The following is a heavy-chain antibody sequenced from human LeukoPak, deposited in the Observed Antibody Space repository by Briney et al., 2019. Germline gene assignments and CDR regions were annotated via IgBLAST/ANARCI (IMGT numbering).Heavy chain of an antibody. CDR1: GFTFSSYA. CDR2: ISGSGGST. CDR3: AKDPDSSGWYFGAGAFDY. J-gene: IGHJ4*02. V-gene: IGHV3-23*01. D-gene: IGHD6-19*01. Sequence: GGSLRLSCAASGFTFSSYAMSWVRQAPGKGLEWVSAISGSGGSTYYADSVKGRFTISRDNSKNTLYLQMNSLRAEDTAVYYCAKDPDSSGWYFGAGAFDYWGQGTLVTVSS.